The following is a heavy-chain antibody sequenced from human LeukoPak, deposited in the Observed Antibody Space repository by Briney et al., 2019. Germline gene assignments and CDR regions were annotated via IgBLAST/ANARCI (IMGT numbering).Heavy chain of an antibody. D-gene: IGHD6-6*01. CDR1: GGSISSYY. J-gene: IGHJ3*02. CDR2: SYYSGST. Sequence: ASETLSLTCSVSGGSISSYYWSWIRQPPGKGLGYIGYSYYSGSTDYNPSLKSLVTISVDTSNQFSLMLTSVTAADTAVYYCARQSIAARRAFDIWGQGTMVTVSS. V-gene: IGHV4-59*08. CDR3: ARQSIAARRAFDI.